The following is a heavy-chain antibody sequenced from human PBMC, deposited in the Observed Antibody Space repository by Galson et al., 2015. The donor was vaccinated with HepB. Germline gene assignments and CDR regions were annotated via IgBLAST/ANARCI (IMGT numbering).Heavy chain of an antibody. CDR3: ATITPTDAFDI. J-gene: IGHJ3*02. V-gene: IGHV3-30*03. D-gene: IGHD3-10*01. CDR2: ISYDGSNK. CDR1: GFTFSSYG. Sequence: SLRLSCAASGFTFSSYGMHWVRQAPGKGLEWVAVISYDGSNKYYADSVKGRFTISRDNSKNTLYLQMNSLRAEDTAVYYCATITPTDAFDIWGQGTMVTVSS.